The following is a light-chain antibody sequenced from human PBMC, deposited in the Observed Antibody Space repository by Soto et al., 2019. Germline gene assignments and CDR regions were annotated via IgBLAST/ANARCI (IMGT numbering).Light chain of an antibody. CDR1: QSITRW. J-gene: IGKJ5*01. CDR2: AAS. V-gene: IGKV1-39*01. Sequence: DIQMTQSPSTLSASVGDRVTITCRADQSITRWLAWYQQKPGKAPKLLIYAASSLQSGVPSRFSGSGSGTDFTLTISSLQPEDFATYYCQQSYSTPITFGQGTRLEIK. CDR3: QQSYSTPIT.